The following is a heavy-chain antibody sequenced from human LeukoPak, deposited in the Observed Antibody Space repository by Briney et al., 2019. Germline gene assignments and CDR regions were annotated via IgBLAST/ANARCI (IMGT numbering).Heavy chain of an antibody. Sequence: SETLSLTCIVSGGSISSYYWSWIRQAPGKGLEWIGYIYYSGSTNYNPSLKSRVTISVDTSKNQVSQKLNSVTAADTAVYYCARGSGWYYYWGQGTLVTVSS. CDR1: GGSISSYY. D-gene: IGHD6-19*01. CDR3: ARGSGWYYY. V-gene: IGHV4-59*01. J-gene: IGHJ4*02. CDR2: IYYSGST.